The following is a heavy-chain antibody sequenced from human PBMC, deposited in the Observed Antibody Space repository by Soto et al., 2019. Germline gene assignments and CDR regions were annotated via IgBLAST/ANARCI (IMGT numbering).Heavy chain of an antibody. CDR1: GFTFSSST. D-gene: IGHD3-10*01. J-gene: IGHJ4*01. CDR2: ISSSSSYI. Sequence: PGGSLRLSCTGSGFTFSSSTMTWVRQGPGKGLEWVSSISSSSSYIYFADSLKGRFTISRDNAKNSLYLQMNSLRAEDTAVYYCARDIGEMSAVWGHGTQVTVPS. CDR3: ARDIGEMSAV. V-gene: IGHV3-21*06.